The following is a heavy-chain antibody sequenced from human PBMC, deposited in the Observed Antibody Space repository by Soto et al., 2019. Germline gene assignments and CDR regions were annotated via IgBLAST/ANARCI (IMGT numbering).Heavy chain of an antibody. CDR1: GFTFGSYA. Sequence: GGSLRLSCAASGFTFGSYAMSWVRQAPGKGLEWVSAISVSGGSTYYADSVKGRFTISRDNSKNTLYLHVDSLRAEDTAVYYCAKYGMDVWGQGTTVTVSS. CDR2: ISVSGGST. CDR3: AKYGMDV. J-gene: IGHJ6*02. V-gene: IGHV3-23*01.